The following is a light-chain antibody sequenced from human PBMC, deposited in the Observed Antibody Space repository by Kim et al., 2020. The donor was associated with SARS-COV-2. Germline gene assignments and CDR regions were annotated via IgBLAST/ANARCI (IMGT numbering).Light chain of an antibody. V-gene: IGKV1-5*03. CDR3: QQYNSLWT. J-gene: IGKJ1*01. CDR2: KAS. Sequence: SASVGDRVTITCRASQRISSWLAWYQQKPGKAPKLLIYKASNLESGVPSRFSGSGSGTEFTLTISSLQPDDFATYYCQQYNSLWTFGQGTKVDIK. CDR1: QRISSW.